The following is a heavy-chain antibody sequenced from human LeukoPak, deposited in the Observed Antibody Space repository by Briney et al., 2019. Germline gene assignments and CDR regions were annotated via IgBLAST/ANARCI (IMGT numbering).Heavy chain of an antibody. D-gene: IGHD3-10*01. Sequence: SVKVSCKASGGTFSSYAISWVRQAPGQGLEWMGGIIPIFGTANYAQKFQGRVTITTDESTSTAYMELSSLRSEDTAVYYCAREMWGYPYYYGSGTRFYYGMDVWGQGTTVTVSS. J-gene: IGHJ6*02. CDR2: IIPIFGTA. CDR1: GGTFSSYA. CDR3: AREMWGYPYYYGSGTRFYYGMDV. V-gene: IGHV1-69*05.